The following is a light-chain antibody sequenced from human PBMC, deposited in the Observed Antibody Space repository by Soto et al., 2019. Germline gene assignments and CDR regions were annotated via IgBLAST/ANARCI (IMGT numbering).Light chain of an antibody. J-gene: IGLJ1*01. CDR1: SSNIGSNT. CDR2: GVS. Sequence: QSVLTLPPSASETPEQRVTISCSGSSSNIGSNTVNWYQHLPGTTPKLLIYGVSSRPSGVSNRFSGSKSGNAAYLTISGLQADDEAEYYCSSYTSSITPYVFGTGTKLTVL. CDR3: SSYTSSITPYV. V-gene: IGLV1-44*01.